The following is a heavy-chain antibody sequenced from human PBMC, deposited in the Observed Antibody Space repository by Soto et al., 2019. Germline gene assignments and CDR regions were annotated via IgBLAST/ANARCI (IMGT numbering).Heavy chain of an antibody. D-gene: IGHD3-22*01. Sequence: SVTRSLTSPVSGCSVGMGCDYWLWIHQPPGNCLEWIGYIYYSGSTYYNPSLNSRVTLSIDMTNNHVSLILNSVTAADTAVYYCARVGPWVPYYYDSSPYTFDNWFDPWGQGTLVTVSS. CDR1: GCSVGMGCDY. V-gene: IGHV4-30-4*01. J-gene: IGHJ5*02. CDR3: ARVGPWVPYYYDSSPYTFDNWFDP. CDR2: IYYSGST.